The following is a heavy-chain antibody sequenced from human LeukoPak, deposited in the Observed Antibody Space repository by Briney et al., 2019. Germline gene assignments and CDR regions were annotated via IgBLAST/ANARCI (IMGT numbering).Heavy chain of an antibody. Sequence: GGSLRLSCAASGGSFSNAWMSWVRQAPGKGLEWVGRIKSMTDGGTTDYGAPGKGRFTISSDASKNPLYLQMNSLKTADTAVYYCTTDLRWEFVPGDYWGQGTLVTVSS. CDR3: TTDLRWEFVPGDY. CDR1: GGSFSNAW. D-gene: IGHD1-26*01. CDR2: IKSMTDGGTT. J-gene: IGHJ4*02. V-gene: IGHV3-15*01.